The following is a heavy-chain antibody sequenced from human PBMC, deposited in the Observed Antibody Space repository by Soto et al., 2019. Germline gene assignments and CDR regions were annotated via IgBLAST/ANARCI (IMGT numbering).Heavy chain of an antibody. J-gene: IGHJ4*01. D-gene: IGHD3-16*01. CDR2: IYPGDSDT. CDR3: AKPNWGIDY. V-gene: IGHV5-51*01. CDR1: GYKFANYW. Sequence: EVQLVQSSAEVKKTGESLKISCKASGYKFANYWIGWVRQKPGKGLEWMGVIYPGDSDTKYNPSVKGQVTISAGKSTNTVFLQWDSLTASDTAMSYCAKPNWGIDYWGQGTPVSVSS.